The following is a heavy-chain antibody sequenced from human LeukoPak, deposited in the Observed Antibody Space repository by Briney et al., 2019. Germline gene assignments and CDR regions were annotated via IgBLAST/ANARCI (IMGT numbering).Heavy chain of an antibody. V-gene: IGHV4-59*08. D-gene: IGHD6-25*01. CDR1: GGSISSYY. CDR2: IYYSGST. Sequence: SETLSLTCTVSGGSISSYYWSWIRQPPGKGLEWIGYIYYSGSTNYNPSLKSRVTISIDTSKNQFSLKLSSVTAADTAVYYCARLGIAAAADWFDPWGQGTPVTVSS. J-gene: IGHJ5*02. CDR3: ARLGIAAAADWFDP.